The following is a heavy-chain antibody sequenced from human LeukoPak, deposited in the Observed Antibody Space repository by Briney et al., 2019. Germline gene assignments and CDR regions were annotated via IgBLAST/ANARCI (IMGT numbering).Heavy chain of an antibody. J-gene: IGHJ6*02. Sequence: ASVKVSCKASGYTFTGYYMHWVRQAPGQGLEWMGWINPNSGGTNYAQKFQGRVTMTRDTSISTAYMELSGLRSDDTAVYYCARDSIVVVPAAIYYYYGMDVWGQGTTVTVSS. CDR3: ARDSIVVVPAAIYYYYGMDV. CDR1: GYTFTGYY. D-gene: IGHD2-2*01. V-gene: IGHV1-2*02. CDR2: INPNSGGT.